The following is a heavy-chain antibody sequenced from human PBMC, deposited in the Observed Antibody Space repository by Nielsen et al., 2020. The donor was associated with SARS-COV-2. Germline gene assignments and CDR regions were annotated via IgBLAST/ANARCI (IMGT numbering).Heavy chain of an antibody. Sequence: SETLSLTCTVSGGSISSSSYYWGWIRQPPGKGLEWIGSIYYSGSTYYNPSLKSRVTISVDTSKNQFSLKLSSVTAADTAVYYCARWVVVVVRRRAPENNWFDPWGQGTLVTVSS. CDR1: GGSISSSSYY. CDR2: IYYSGST. J-gene: IGHJ5*02. V-gene: IGHV4-39*01. D-gene: IGHD2-2*01. CDR3: ARWVVVVVRRRAPENNWFDP.